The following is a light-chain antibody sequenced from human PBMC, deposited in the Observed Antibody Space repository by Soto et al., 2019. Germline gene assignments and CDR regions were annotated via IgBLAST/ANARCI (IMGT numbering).Light chain of an antibody. J-gene: IGLJ2*01. V-gene: IGLV1-44*01. CDR3: AAWDDSLKGPV. CDR2: SNN. CDR1: SSNIGSNT. Sequence: QSVLTQPPSASGTPGQRVTISCSGSSSNIGSNTVNWYQQLPGTAPKLLIYSNNQRPSGVPDRFSGSKSGTSASLAISGLQSEHEADYYGAAWDDSLKGPVFGGGTKLTVL.